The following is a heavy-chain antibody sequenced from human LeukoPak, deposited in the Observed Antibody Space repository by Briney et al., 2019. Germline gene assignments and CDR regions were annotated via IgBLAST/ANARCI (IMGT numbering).Heavy chain of an antibody. CDR1: GFTLNSFA. J-gene: IGHJ4*02. CDR2: ISYDGRNK. Sequence: GGSLRLSCAASGFTLNSFAMHWVRQAPGKGLEWVSVISYDGRNKYYTDSVKGRFTISRDNSESTLYLEMNSLRVEDTAVYFCARGLTVDYWGQGTLVTVSS. V-gene: IGHV3-30*04. D-gene: IGHD3-16*01. CDR3: ARGLTVDY.